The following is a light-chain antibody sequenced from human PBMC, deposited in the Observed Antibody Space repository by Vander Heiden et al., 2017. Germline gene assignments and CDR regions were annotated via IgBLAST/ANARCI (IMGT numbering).Light chain of an antibody. CDR3: QQKNNCLLT. J-gene: IGKJ5*01. Sequence: EIGRTSSPATLSVSQGERATLSCRASHSVSSYSAWYQQKPGHAPRLLIYAASTSASGLPTRFSGSGSGTEFTLTISSLPSEDFAVYYCQQKNNCLLTFGQGTQVEIK. CDR2: AAS. V-gene: IGKV3-15*01. CDR1: HSVSSY.